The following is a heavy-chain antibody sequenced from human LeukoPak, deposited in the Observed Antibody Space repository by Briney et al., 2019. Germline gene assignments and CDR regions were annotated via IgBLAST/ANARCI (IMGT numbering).Heavy chain of an antibody. V-gene: IGHV1-69*05. CDR3: ARALSIVGAPLDY. Sequence: SVKLSCKASGGTFSSYAISWVRQAPGQGLEWMGGIIPIFGTANYEQKFQGRVTITTGEATSTAYRELSSLRSEDTPVNYCARALSIVGAPLDYWGQGTLVTVSS. J-gene: IGHJ4*02. CDR1: GGTFSSYA. D-gene: IGHD1-26*01. CDR2: IIPIFGTA.